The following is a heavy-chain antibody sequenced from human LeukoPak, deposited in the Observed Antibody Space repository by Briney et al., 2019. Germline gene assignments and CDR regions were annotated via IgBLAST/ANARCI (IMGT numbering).Heavy chain of an antibody. V-gene: IGHV3-7*05. J-gene: IGHJ4*02. CDR3: ARYYDFWSSIDY. Sequence: GGSLRVSCAASGFSFSSHWMFWVRQAPGRGLEWVANIKQDGSEKYYVDSVKGRFTISRDNAKNSLYLQMNSLRAEYTAIYYCARYYDFWSSIDYWGQGTLVTVCS. D-gene: IGHD3-3*01. CDR1: GFSFSSHW. CDR2: IKQDGSEK.